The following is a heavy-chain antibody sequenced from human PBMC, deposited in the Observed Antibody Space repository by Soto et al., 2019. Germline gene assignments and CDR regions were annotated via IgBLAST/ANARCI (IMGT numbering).Heavy chain of an antibody. CDR1: GYSFTSYW. CDR2: IYPGDSDT. J-gene: IGHJ6*02. Sequence: GESLKISCKGSGYSFTSYWIGWVRQMPGKGLEWMGIIYPGDSDTRYSPSFQGQVTISADKSISTAYLQWSSLKASDTATYYCARGAVASYYYYGMDVWGQGTTVTVSS. CDR3: ARGAVASYYYYGMDV. D-gene: IGHD6-19*01. V-gene: IGHV5-51*01.